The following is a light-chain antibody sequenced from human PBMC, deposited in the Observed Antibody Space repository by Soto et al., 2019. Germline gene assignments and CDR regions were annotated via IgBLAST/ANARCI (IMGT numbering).Light chain of an antibody. CDR2: AAS. V-gene: IGKV1-9*01. Sequence: IQLTQCPSSLSASVGDRVTITCRASQGISSYLTWYQQKPGKAPKVLIYAASTLQSGVPSRFSGSGSGTEFTLTISSLQPDDFATYYCQQHNSYWTFGQGTKVDIK. CDR3: QQHNSYWT. J-gene: IGKJ1*01. CDR1: QGISSY.